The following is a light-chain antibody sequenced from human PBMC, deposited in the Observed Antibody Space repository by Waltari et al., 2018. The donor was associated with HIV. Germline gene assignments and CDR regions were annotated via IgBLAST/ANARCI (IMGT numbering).Light chain of an antibody. Sequence: DIQMTQSPATLSASLIDRVTITCRASQSINVWLAWYQQKPGKAPKLLMYGVSNLETGVPSRFSGSGSGTEFTLTIGSLQPDDFATYYCQQYDSYPFTFGPGTKVDIK. J-gene: IGKJ3*01. CDR2: GVS. V-gene: IGKV1-5*03. CDR3: QQYDSYPFT. CDR1: QSINVW.